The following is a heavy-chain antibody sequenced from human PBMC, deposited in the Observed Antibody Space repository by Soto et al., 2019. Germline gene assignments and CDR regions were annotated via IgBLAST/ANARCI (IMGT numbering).Heavy chain of an antibody. CDR2: ISSSSSTI. J-gene: IGHJ6*02. CDR1: GFTFSSYS. Sequence: PGGSLRLSCAASGFTFSSYSMNWVRQAPGKGLEWVSYISSSSSTIYYADSVKGRFTISRDNAKNSLYLQMNSLRDEDTAVYYCASGYSSSGDYYGMDVWGQGTTVTVSS. V-gene: IGHV3-48*02. D-gene: IGHD6-13*01. CDR3: ASGYSSSGDYYGMDV.